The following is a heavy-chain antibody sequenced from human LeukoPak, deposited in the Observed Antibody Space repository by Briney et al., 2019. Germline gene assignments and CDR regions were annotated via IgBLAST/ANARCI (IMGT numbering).Heavy chain of an antibody. CDR2: IYYSGST. CDR1: GGSISSYY. D-gene: IGHD5-12*01. CDR3: ARQGEYSGYDS. J-gene: IGHJ4*02. Sequence: SETLSLTCTVSGGSISSYYWSWIRQPPGKGLEWIGYIYYSGSTNYNPSLKSRVTISVDTSKSQFSLKLSSVTAADTAVYYCARQGEYSGYDSWGQGTLVTVSS. V-gene: IGHV4-59*08.